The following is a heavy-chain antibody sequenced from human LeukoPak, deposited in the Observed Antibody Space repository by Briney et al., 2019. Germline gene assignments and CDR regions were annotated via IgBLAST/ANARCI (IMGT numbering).Heavy chain of an antibody. V-gene: IGHV3-23*01. CDR1: GFTFSSYW. CDR2: ISSSGGYT. J-gene: IGHJ3*02. D-gene: IGHD6-6*01. CDR3: AKDLREYSSSPRNAFDI. Sequence: GGSLRLSCAASGFTFSSYWMSWVRQAPGKGLEWVSTISSSGGYTYYADSVKGRFTISRDNSKNTLYLQMNSLRAEDTAVYYCAKDLREYSSSPRNAFDIWGQGTMVTVSS.